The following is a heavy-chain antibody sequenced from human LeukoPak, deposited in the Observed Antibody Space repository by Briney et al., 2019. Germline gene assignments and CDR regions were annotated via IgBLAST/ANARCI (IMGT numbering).Heavy chain of an antibody. V-gene: IGHV4-34*01. D-gene: IGHD4-23*01. CDR1: GGSFSGYY. Sequence: ASETLSLTCAVYGGSFSGYYWSWIRQPPGKGLEWIGEINHSGSTNYNPSLKSRVTISVDTSKNQFPLKLSSVTAADSAVYYCARGGLRWSYYFDYWGQGTLVTVSS. CDR2: INHSGST. J-gene: IGHJ4*02. CDR3: ARGGLRWSYYFDY.